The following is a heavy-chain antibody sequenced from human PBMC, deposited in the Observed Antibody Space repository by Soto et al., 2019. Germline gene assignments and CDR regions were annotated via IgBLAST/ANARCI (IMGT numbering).Heavy chain of an antibody. V-gene: IGHV3-64*01. CDR1: GFRVSSNY. CDR2: ISSNGGST. CDR3: ARSGLPFDY. Sequence: GGSLRLSCAVSGFRVSSNYMSWVRQAPGKGLEYVSGISSNGGSTYYANSVKGRFTISRDNSKNTLYLQVGSLRAEDMAVYYCARSGLPFDYWGQGTLVTVSS. D-gene: IGHD2-21*02. J-gene: IGHJ4*02.